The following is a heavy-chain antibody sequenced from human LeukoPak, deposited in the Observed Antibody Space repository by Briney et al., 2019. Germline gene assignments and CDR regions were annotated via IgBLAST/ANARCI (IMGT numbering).Heavy chain of an antibody. CDR1: GYTFTNYY. Sequence: ASVKVSCKASGYTFTNYYILWVRQAPGQGLEWMGIINPIGGTTNYAPKFQGRVTMTRDTSTSTVYMELSSLLSDDTAVYYCARQQGLQNLNFDYWGQGTLVPVSS. J-gene: IGHJ4*02. CDR3: ARQQGLQNLNFDY. V-gene: IGHV1-46*01. CDR2: INPIGGTT. D-gene: IGHD6-13*01.